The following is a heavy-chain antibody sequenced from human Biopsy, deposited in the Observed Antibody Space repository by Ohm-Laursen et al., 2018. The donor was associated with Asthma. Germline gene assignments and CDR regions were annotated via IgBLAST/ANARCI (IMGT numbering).Heavy chain of an antibody. CDR1: GGSISSGAYY. V-gene: IGHV4-30-4*01. J-gene: IGHJ4*02. D-gene: IGHD3-16*01. CDR2: IYYIGST. Sequence: SQTLSLTCTVSGGSISSGAYYWSWVRQPPGKGLEWIGYIYYIGSTYYNPSLKSRVAISLDTSKNQFSLKLGSVTAAGTAVYFCARRGGVRRYFDYWGQGTLVTVSS. CDR3: ARRGGVRRYFDY.